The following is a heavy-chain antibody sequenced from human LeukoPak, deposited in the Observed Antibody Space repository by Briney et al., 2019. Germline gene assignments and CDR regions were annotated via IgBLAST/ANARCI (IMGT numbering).Heavy chain of an antibody. CDR1: GSTFTGYY. CDR2: INPNSGGT. V-gene: IGHV1-2*02. J-gene: IGHJ4*02. CDR3: ARAHLPLRLGELSLPDY. D-gene: IGHD3-16*02. Sequence: ASVKVSCKASGSTFTGYYMHWVRQAPGQGLEWMGWINPNSGGTNYAQKFQGRVTMTRDTSISTAYMELSRLRSDDTAVYYCARAHLPLRLGELSLPDYWGQGTLVTVSS.